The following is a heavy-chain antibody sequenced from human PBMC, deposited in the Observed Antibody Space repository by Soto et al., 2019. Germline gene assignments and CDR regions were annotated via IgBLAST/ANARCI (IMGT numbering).Heavy chain of an antibody. CDR3: ARYEWERLRGNWFDP. CDR1: GSTFSSYT. CDR2: INPSGGST. J-gene: IGHJ5*02. D-gene: IGHD1-26*01. Sequence: ASVKVSCKASGSTFSSYTISWVRQAPGQGLEWMGIINPSGGSTSYAQKLQGRVTMTRDTSTSTVYMELSSLRSEDTAVYYCARYEWERLRGNWFDPRGQGTLVTVSS. V-gene: IGHV1-46*01.